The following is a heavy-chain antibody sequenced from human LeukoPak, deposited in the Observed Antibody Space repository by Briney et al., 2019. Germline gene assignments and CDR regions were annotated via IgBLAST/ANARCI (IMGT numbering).Heavy chain of an antibody. Sequence: PGGSLRLSCAASGFTYGNYAMTWVRQAPGKELEWVSSISSGGHSTYYAGSVKGRFTISRDNSKNTLYLQMNSLRAEDTAVYYCAKGAGQWLVPSEYFQYWGQGTLVTVSS. CDR1: GFTYGNYA. V-gene: IGHV3-23*01. D-gene: IGHD6-19*01. J-gene: IGHJ1*01. CDR2: ISSGGHST. CDR3: AKGAGQWLVPSEYFQY.